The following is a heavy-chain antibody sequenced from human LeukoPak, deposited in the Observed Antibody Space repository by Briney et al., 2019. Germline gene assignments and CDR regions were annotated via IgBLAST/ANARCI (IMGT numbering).Heavy chain of an antibody. CDR3: ASLYYYGSGKEYNWFDP. CDR1: GGSFSGYY. D-gene: IGHD3-10*01. J-gene: IGHJ5*02. CDR2: INHSGST. V-gene: IGHV4-34*01. Sequence: KPSETLSLTCAVYGGSFSGYYWSWIRQPPGKGLEWIGEINHSGSTNYNPSLKSRVTISVDTSKNQFSLKQSSVTAADTAVYYCASLYYYGSGKEYNWFDPWGQGTLVTVSS.